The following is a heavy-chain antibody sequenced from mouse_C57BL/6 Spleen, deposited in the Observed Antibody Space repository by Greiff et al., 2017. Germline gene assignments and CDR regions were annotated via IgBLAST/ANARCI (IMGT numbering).Heavy chain of an antibody. CDR3: ARGGYSNYDYAMDY. J-gene: IGHJ4*01. D-gene: IGHD2-5*01. CDR1: GYTFTSYW. CDR2: IYPGSGST. V-gene: IGHV1-55*01. Sequence: QVQLQQPGAELVKPGASVKMSCKASGYTFTSYWITWVQQRPGQGLEWIGDIYPGSGSTNYNEKFKSTATLTVDTSSSTAYMQLSSLTSEDSAVDYCARGGYSNYDYAMDYWGQGTSVTVSS.